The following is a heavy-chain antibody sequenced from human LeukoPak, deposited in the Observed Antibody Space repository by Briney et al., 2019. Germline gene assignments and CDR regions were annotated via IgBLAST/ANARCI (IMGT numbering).Heavy chain of an antibody. CDR1: GGSISSGDYY. J-gene: IGHJ5*02. V-gene: IGHV4-30-4*08. Sequence: PSQTLSLTCTVSGGSISSGDYYWSWIRQPPGKGLEWIGYIYYSGSTYYNPSLKSRVTISVDTSKNQFSLKLSSVTAADTAAYYCASATLDCSSTSCYGIGDWFDPWGQGTLVTVSS. CDR2: IYYSGST. D-gene: IGHD2-2*01. CDR3: ASATLDCSSTSCYGIGDWFDP.